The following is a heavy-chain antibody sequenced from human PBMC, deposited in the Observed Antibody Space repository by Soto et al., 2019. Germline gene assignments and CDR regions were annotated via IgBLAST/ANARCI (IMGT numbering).Heavy chain of an antibody. Sequence: QAQLVQSGAEVKKPGASEKVSCKASGYTFTYYYIHWVRQAPGLGPEWMGIINPTSHSTAYAQKFQGRVTMTTDTSTTTVYMDLSSVTSEDTAVYFCARGGTVETTWGESFDYWGQGTLVTVSS. CDR3: ARGGTVETTWGESFDY. V-gene: IGHV1-46*03. CDR1: GYTFTYYY. D-gene: IGHD3-16*01. CDR2: INPTSHST. J-gene: IGHJ4*02.